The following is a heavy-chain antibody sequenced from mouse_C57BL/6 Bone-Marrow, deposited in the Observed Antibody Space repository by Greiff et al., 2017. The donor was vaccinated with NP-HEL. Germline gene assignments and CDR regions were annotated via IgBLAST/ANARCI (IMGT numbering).Heavy chain of an antibody. J-gene: IGHJ2*01. D-gene: IGHD1-1*01. CDR1: GFTFTDYY. V-gene: IGHV7-3*01. Sequence: EVQVVESGGGLVQPGGSLSLSCAASGFTFTDYYMSWVRQPPGKALEWLGFIRNKANGYTTEYSASVKGRFTISRDNSKSILYLQMNALRAEDSATYYCASSGPEGSTVVATDGYFDYWGQGTTLTVSS. CDR2: IRNKANGYTT. CDR3: ASSGPEGSTVVATDGYFDY.